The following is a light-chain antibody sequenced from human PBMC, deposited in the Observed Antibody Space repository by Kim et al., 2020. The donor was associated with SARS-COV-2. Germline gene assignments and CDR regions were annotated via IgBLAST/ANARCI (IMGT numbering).Light chain of an antibody. V-gene: IGKV1-39*01. CDR2: AAS. CDR1: QSISSY. J-gene: IGKJ2*01. Sequence: DIQMTQSPSSLSASVGDSATITCRASQSISSYLNWYQQKPGRAPNLLIYAASSLQTGVPSRFSGSASGTDFTLTITSLQPEDFAAYYCQQTYSAPYTFGQGTKLEI. CDR3: QQTYSAPYT.